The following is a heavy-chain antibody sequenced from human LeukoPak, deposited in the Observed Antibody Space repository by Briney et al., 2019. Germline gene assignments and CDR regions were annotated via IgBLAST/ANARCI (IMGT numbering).Heavy chain of an antibody. D-gene: IGHD3-16*02. CDR2: ISYDGSNK. J-gene: IGHJ4*02. CDR1: GFTFSSYA. V-gene: IGHV3-30*04. Sequence: PGRSLRLSCAASGFTFSSYAMHWVRQAPGKGLEWVAVISYDGSNKYYADSVKGRFTISRDNAKNSLYLQMNSLRAEDTAVYYCARHRRTGHFDYWGQGTLVTVSS. CDR3: ARHRRTGHFDY.